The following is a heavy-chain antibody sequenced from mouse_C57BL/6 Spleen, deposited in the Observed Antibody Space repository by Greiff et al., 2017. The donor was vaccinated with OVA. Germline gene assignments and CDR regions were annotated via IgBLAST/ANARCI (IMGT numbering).Heavy chain of an antibody. CDR3: ARGYSKVYAMDY. Sequence: EVQLQQSGPELVKPGASVKISCKASGYTFTDYYMNWVKQSHGKSLEWIGDINPNNGGTSYNQKFKGKATLTVDKSSSTAYMELRSLTSEDSAVYYCARGYSKVYAMDYWGQGTSVTVSS. J-gene: IGHJ4*01. V-gene: IGHV1-26*01. CDR2: INPNNGGT. CDR1: GYTFTDYY. D-gene: IGHD2-5*01.